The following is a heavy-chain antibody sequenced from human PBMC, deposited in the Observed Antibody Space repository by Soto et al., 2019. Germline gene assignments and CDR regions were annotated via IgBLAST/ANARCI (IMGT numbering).Heavy chain of an antibody. CDR2: ISNDGSNT. D-gene: IGHD4-17*01. CDR3: AKDSKLRWPDF. V-gene: IGHV3-30*18. Sequence: QVHLVESGGGVVQPGRSLRLSCAASGFTFTTYGLHWVRQPPGKGLEWVAVISNDGSNTFYADSVKGRFTISRDNSKNTLYLQMDSLRAEDTAVYYCAKDSKLRWPDFWGQGTLVTVSS. CDR1: GFTFTTYG. J-gene: IGHJ4*02.